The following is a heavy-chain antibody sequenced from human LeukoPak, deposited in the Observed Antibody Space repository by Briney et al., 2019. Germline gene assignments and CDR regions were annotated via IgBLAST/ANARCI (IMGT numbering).Heavy chain of an antibody. D-gene: IGHD4-17*01. Sequence: SETLSLTCTVPGGSISSYYWSWIRQPPGKGLEWIGYIYYSGSTNYNPSLKSRVTISVDTSKNQFSLKLSSVAAADTAVYYCARDRDYGDYSAFDYWGQGTLVTVSS. J-gene: IGHJ4*02. CDR2: IYYSGST. V-gene: IGHV4-59*01. CDR1: GGSISSYY. CDR3: ARDRDYGDYSAFDY.